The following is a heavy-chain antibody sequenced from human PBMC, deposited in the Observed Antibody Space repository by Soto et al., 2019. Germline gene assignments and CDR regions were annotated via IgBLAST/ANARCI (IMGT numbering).Heavy chain of an antibody. CDR1: GYTFTSYG. Sequence: QVQLVQSGAEVKKPGASVKVSCKASGYTFTSYGISWVRQAPGQGLEWMGWISAYNGNTKYAQKLQGRVTTTTDRSTSTAYMELRRLRSDDTAVYYCARDLGGSYYAPVDYWGQGTLVTVSS. D-gene: IGHD1-26*01. CDR3: ARDLGGSYYAPVDY. V-gene: IGHV1-18*01. J-gene: IGHJ4*02. CDR2: ISAYNGNT.